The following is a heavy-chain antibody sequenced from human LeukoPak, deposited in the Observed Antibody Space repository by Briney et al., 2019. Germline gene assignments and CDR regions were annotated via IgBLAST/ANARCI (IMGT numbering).Heavy chain of an antibody. Sequence: PGGSLRLSCAASGXTVSSNYMSWVRQAPGKGLEWVSVIYSGGGTYYADSVKGRCTISRDNPKNTLYLQMNSLRAEDTAVYYCARVQWLSFDYWGQGTLVTVSS. V-gene: IGHV3-53*01. CDR1: GXTVSSNY. D-gene: IGHD3-22*01. CDR3: ARVQWLSFDY. CDR2: IYSGGGT. J-gene: IGHJ4*02.